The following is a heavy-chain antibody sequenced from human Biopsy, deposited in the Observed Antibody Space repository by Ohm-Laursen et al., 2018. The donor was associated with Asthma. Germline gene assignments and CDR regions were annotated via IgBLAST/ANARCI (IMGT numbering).Heavy chain of an antibody. CDR1: GFSFSDYF. V-gene: IGHV3-11*01. CDR2: ISRSGTTT. J-gene: IGHJ6*02. Sequence: SLRLSCAASGFSFSDYFMTWMRQAPGKGLEWVSSISRSGTTTYPAEFVMDRFTISRDNAQNSLFLQMDSLRPEDTAIYFCARVFESSQWGPFYFFGLDVWGQGTTVAVS. CDR3: ARVFESSQWGPFYFFGLDV. D-gene: IGHD1-26*01.